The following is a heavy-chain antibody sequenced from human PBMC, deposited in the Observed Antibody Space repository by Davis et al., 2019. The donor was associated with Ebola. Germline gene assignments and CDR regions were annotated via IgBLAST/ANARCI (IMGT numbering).Heavy chain of an antibody. J-gene: IGHJ4*02. Sequence: GESLKISCAASGFIFSSYGMHWVRQAPGKGLEWVAFIRYDGSNQYYADSVKGRFTISRDNSKNTLALQMHSLRAEDTAVYYCAREDSGWIDYWGQGVLVTVSS. CDR1: GFIFSSYG. D-gene: IGHD6-19*01. CDR3: AREDSGWIDY. CDR2: IRYDGSNQ. V-gene: IGHV3-30*02.